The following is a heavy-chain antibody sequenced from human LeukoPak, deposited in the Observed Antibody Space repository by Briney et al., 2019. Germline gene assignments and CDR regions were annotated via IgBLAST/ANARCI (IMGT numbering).Heavy chain of an antibody. D-gene: IGHD3-22*01. Sequence: GGSLRLSCAASGFTFDDYAMHWVRQAPGKGLEWVSGISWNSGSIGYADSVKGRSTISRDNAKNSLYLQMNSLRAEDTAVYYCARDGGSPDSSGYYHWGQGTLVTVSS. CDR1: GFTFDDYA. J-gene: IGHJ5*02. CDR3: ARDGGSPDSSGYYH. V-gene: IGHV3-9*01. CDR2: ISWNSGSI.